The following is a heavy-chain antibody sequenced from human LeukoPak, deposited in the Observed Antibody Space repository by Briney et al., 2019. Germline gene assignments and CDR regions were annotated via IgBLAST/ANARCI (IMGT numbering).Heavy chain of an antibody. Sequence: GRPLRLSCAASGFILTDYGMHWVRQAPGKGLDWVAFMSYDGGNKYYADSVKGRFTISRDNSKSTLYLQMNTLRAEDTAVYYCAKVGRNYGDYNGWFDPWGQGTLVTVSS. CDR2: MSYDGGNK. CDR3: AKVGRNYGDYNGWFDP. V-gene: IGHV3-30*18. D-gene: IGHD4-17*01. J-gene: IGHJ5*02. CDR1: GFILTDYG.